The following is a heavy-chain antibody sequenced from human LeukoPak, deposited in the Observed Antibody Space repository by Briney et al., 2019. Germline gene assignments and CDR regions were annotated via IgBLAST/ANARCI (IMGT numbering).Heavy chain of an antibody. Sequence: GGSLRLSCAASGFTFSSYWMSWVRQAPGKGLEWVANIKQDGSEKYYVDSVKGRFTISKNSLYLQMNSLRAEDTAVYYCARDSSGYFGLSYWGQGTLVTVSS. CDR1: GFTFSSYW. CDR3: ARDSSGYFGLSY. CDR2: IKQDGSEK. V-gene: IGHV3-7*01. D-gene: IGHD6-19*01. J-gene: IGHJ4*02.